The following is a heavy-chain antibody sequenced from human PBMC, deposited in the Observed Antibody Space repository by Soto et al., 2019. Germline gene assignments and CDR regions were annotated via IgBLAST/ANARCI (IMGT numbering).Heavy chain of an antibody. V-gene: IGHV4-59*01. D-gene: IGHD3-22*01. Sequence: SETLSLTCTASGGSISGYYWSWIRQPPGKGLEWIRYSYYSGSSNYDPSLKSRVTIPLDTSKNQFSLRLRCVTAADTAVYYCARAGYDSSGYYYFDYWGQGTLVTVSS. CDR3: ARAGYDSSGYYYFDY. CDR1: GGSISGYY. J-gene: IGHJ4*02. CDR2: SYYSGSS.